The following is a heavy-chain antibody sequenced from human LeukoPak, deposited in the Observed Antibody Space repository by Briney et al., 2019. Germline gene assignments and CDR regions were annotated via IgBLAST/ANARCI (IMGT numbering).Heavy chain of an antibody. Sequence: GASVKVSCKASGYTFTSYGISWVRQAPGQGLEWMGWISAYNGNTNYAQKFQGRVNMTTDTCTSTAYMELRSLRSDDTAVYYCARVKRSAVAGTPQDYWGQGTLVTVSS. CDR1: GYTFTSYG. CDR3: ARVKRSAVAGTPQDY. D-gene: IGHD6-19*01. CDR2: ISAYNGNT. J-gene: IGHJ4*02. V-gene: IGHV1-18*01.